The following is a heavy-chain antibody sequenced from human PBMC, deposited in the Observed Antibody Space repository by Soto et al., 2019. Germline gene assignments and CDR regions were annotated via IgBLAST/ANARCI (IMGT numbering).Heavy chain of an antibody. Sequence: ASVKVSCKASGYTFTSYGISWVRQAPGQGLEWMGWISAYNGNTNYAQKLQGRVTMTTDTSTSTAYMELRSLRSDDTAVYYCARDTLAGPKGYYYGMDVWGQGTTVTVSS. V-gene: IGHV1-18*01. J-gene: IGHJ6*02. CDR3: ARDTLAGPKGYYYGMDV. D-gene: IGHD3-3*02. CDR1: GYTFTSYG. CDR2: ISAYNGNT.